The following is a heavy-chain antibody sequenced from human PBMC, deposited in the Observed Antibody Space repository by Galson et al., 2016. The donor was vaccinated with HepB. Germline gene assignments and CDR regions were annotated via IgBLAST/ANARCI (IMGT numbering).Heavy chain of an antibody. Sequence: SLRLSCAASGFSFSNARMNWVRQAPGKGLEWVGRIKTVGGATDYAAPVEGRFTISGDDSRNTLYLQMSSLTTDDTAVYYCTTKLGFTYGLDYWGQGTLVTVSS. CDR3: TTKLGFTYGLDY. V-gene: IGHV3-15*01. CDR1: GFSFSNAR. D-gene: IGHD5-18*01. CDR2: IKTVGGAT. J-gene: IGHJ4*02.